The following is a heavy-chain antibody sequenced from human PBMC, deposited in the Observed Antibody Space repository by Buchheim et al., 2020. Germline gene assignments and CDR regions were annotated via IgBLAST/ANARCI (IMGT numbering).Heavy chain of an antibody. CDR3: ARIAYDSSGEGY. CDR2: IDWDDDK. CDR1: GFSLSTSGMC. D-gene: IGHD3-22*01. Sequence: QVTLRESGPALVKPPQTLTLTCTFSGFSLSTSGMCVSWIRQPPGKALEWLARIDWDDDKYYSTSLKTRPTISKDTSKNQVVLTMTNMDPVDTATYYCARIAYDSSGEGYWGQGTL. J-gene: IGHJ4*02. V-gene: IGHV2-70*15.